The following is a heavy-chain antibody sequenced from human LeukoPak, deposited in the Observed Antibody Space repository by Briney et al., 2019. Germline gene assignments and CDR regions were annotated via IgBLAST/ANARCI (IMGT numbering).Heavy chain of an antibody. CDR2: INPNSGGT. D-gene: IGHD6-19*01. Sequence: ASVKVSCEASGYTFTIYDINWVRQATGQGLEWMGWINPNSGGTNYAQKFQRRVIMTRDTSINTAYMELSTLRFDDTAVYYCARVPGSSGWYFPYDYWGLGTLVTVSS. CDR3: ARVPGSSGWYFPYDY. CDR1: GYTFTIYD. V-gene: IGHV1-2*02. J-gene: IGHJ4*02.